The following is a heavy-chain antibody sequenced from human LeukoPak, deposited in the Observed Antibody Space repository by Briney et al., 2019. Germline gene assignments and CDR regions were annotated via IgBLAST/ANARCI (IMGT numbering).Heavy chain of an antibody. J-gene: IGHJ4*02. CDR2: INPNSGGT. D-gene: IGHD2-2*02. CDR1: GYTFTGYY. Sequence: ASVKVSCRASGYTFTGYYMHWVRQAPGQGLEWMGWINPNSGGTNYAQKFQGRVTMTRDTSISTAYMELSRLRSDDTAVYYCARGYCSSTSCYSFDYWDQGTLVTVSS. CDR3: ARGYCSSTSCYSFDY. V-gene: IGHV1-2*02.